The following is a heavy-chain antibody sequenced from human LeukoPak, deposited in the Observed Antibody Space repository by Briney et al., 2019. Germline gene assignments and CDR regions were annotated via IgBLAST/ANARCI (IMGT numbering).Heavy chain of an antibody. CDR2: IYPGDSDT. Sequence: GESLKISCKGSGYSFTSYWIGWVRQMPGKGLEWMGIIYPGDSDTRYSPSFQGQVTISADKSISTAYLQWSSLKASDTAMYYCASLEVIATTPEYFQHWGPGTLVTVSS. CDR3: ASLEVIATTPEYFQH. CDR1: GYSFTSYW. D-gene: IGHD2-15*01. J-gene: IGHJ1*01. V-gene: IGHV5-51*01.